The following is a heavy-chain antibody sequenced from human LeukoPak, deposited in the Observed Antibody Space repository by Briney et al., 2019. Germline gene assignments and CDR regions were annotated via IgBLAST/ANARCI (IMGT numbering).Heavy chain of an antibody. CDR1: GGSISSYY. J-gene: IGHJ4*02. CDR2: IYYSGST. CDR3: ASLYCSSTSCYLFH. D-gene: IGHD2-2*01. V-gene: IGHV4-59*08. Sequence: PSETLCLTCTVSGGSISSYYWSWIRQTPGKGLEWIGYIYYSGSTNYNPSLKSRVNISVDTSKNQFSLKLSSVTAADTALYYCASLYCSSTSCYLFHWGQGTLVTVSS.